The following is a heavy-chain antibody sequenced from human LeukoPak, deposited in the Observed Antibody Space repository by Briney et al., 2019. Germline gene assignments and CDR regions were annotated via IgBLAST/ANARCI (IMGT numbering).Heavy chain of an antibody. CDR2: IISSGSSI. J-gene: IGHJ4*02. Sequence: GGSLRLSCAASGFTFSSYEMNWVRQAPGKGLGWISYIISSGSSIDYADSVKGRLTISRDNAKNSLYLRMNSLRAEDTAIYHCARQISRYCSAGTCYTGWELYFNSWGQGTPVTVSS. D-gene: IGHD2-15*01. CDR3: ARQISRYCSAGTCYTGWELYFNS. CDR1: GFTFSSYE. V-gene: IGHV3-48*03.